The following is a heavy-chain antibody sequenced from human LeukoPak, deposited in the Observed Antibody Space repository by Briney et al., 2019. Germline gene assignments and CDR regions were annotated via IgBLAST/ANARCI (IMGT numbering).Heavy chain of an antibody. V-gene: IGHV3-33*01. D-gene: IGHD3-9*01. CDR2: IWYDGSNK. Sequence: GGSLRLSCAASGFTFSSYGMHWVRQAPGKGVEWVAVIWYDGSNKYYADSVKGRFTVSRDNSKNTLYLQMNSLRAEDTAVYYCARVWAGDYDILTPYYGMDVWGQGTTVTVSS. J-gene: IGHJ6*02. CDR1: GFTFSSYG. CDR3: ARVWAGDYDILTPYYGMDV.